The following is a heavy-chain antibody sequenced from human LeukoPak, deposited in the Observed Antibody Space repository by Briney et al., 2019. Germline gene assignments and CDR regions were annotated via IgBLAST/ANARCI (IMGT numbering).Heavy chain of an antibody. D-gene: IGHD3-16*01. CDR2: ISGSGGST. CDR3: AKSGGEYAGPLY. V-gene: IGHV3-23*01. J-gene: IGHJ4*02. Sequence: GGSLRLSCAASGFTFSSYAMSWVRQAPGKGLEWVSAISGSGGSTNYADSVKGRFTISRDNSKNTLYLQMDSLRAEDTAVYYCAKSGGEYAGPLYWGQGTLVTVSS. CDR1: GFTFSSYA.